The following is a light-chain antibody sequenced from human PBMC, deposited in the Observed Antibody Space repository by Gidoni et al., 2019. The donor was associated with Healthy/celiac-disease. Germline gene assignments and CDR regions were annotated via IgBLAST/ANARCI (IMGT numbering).Light chain of an antibody. CDR3: QQFNSYPLT. J-gene: IGKJ4*01. V-gene: IGKV1-13*02. Sequence: AIQLTHSPSSLSASVGDRVTMTCRASQAINNALVWFQQKPGKASKLLIYDASSLESGVPRRFSGSGSGTDFTLTISSLQPEDVATYCCQQFNSYPLTFGGGTKVEIK. CDR1: QAINNA. CDR2: DAS.